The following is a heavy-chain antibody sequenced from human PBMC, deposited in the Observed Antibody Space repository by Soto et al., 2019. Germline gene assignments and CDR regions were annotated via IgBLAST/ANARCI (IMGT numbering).Heavy chain of an antibody. D-gene: IGHD3-9*01. Sequence: PGWSXRLSGSASVFTFIIYAMAGFGQAPGKGLECVSGISGSSDSTYYADSVKGRFTVSRDISKNTLFLQMNSLRAEDTAVYYCEKDTGPYQFDLWGQGTLVTVSS. J-gene: IGHJ4*02. CDR1: VFTFIIYA. CDR2: ISGSSDST. V-gene: IGHV3-23*01. CDR3: EKDTGPYQFDL.